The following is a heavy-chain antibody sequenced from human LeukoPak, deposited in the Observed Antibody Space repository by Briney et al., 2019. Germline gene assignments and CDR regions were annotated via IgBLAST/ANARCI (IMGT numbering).Heavy chain of an antibody. Sequence: ASVKVSCKASGYTFTSYDINWVRQTTGQGLEWMGWMNPNSGNTGYAQRFQGRVTMTRNTSISTAYMELSSLRSEDTAVYYCARGRYCSGGSCSNWFDPWGQGPWSPSPQ. CDR1: GYTFTSYD. D-gene: IGHD2-15*01. J-gene: IGHJ5*02. V-gene: IGHV1-8*01. CDR3: ARGRYCSGGSCSNWFDP. CDR2: MNPNSGNT.